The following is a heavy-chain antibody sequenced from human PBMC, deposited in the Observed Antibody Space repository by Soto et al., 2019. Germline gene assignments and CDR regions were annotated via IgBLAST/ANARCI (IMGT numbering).Heavy chain of an antibody. CDR1: GFSFXSYW. CDR3: ARGGYRYGDW. D-gene: IGHD5-18*01. V-gene: IGHV3-7*04. CDR2: IKEDGSEK. J-gene: IGHJ4*02. Sequence: GGSLRLSCAASGFSFXSYWMSLVRQAPGKGLEWVAKIKEDGSEKYYVDSVKGRFTISRDNAKNSLYLQTNSLRAEDTAVYYCARGGYRYGDWWGQGTLVTVSS.